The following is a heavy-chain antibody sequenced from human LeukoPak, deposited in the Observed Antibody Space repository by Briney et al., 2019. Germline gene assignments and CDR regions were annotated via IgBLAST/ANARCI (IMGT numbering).Heavy chain of an antibody. Sequence: SETLSLTCGVSGGSVSSTNWWTWIRQPPGKGLEWIGEVHLDGRTNFNPSLKSRLTMSVDLSENHISLKLTSVTAADTAVYYCAREGGFYRPLDYSGQGTLVTVSS. CDR3: AREGGFYRPLDY. D-gene: IGHD6-25*01. CDR1: GGSVSSTNW. V-gene: IGHV4-4*02. CDR2: VHLDGRT. J-gene: IGHJ4*02.